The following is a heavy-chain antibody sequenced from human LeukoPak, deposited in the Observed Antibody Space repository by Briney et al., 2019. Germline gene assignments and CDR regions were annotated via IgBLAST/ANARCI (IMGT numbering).Heavy chain of an antibody. Sequence: PGGSLRLSCAASGFTFSSYWMSWVRQAPGKGLEWVANIKQDGSEKYYVDSVKGRFTISRDNAKNSLYLQMNSLRAEDTAVYYCARARGYSGYDYAFDIWGQGTMVTVSS. CDR2: IKQDGSEK. CDR1: GFTFSSYW. J-gene: IGHJ3*02. D-gene: IGHD5-12*01. V-gene: IGHV3-7*01. CDR3: ARARGYSGYDYAFDI.